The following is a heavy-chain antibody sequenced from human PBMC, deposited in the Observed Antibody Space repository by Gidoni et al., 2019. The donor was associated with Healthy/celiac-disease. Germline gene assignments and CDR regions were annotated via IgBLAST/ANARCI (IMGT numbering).Heavy chain of an antibody. CDR1: GFPFSSYG. V-gene: IGHV3-33*01. D-gene: IGHD1-26*01. Sequence: QVQLVESGGGVVQPGRSLRLSCAASGFPFSSYGLHWVRQAPGKGLEWVAVIWYDGSNKYYADSVKGRFTISRDNSKNTLYLQMNSLRAEDTAVYYCARGRSGSYLLGYWGQGTLVTVSS. CDR3: ARGRSGSYLLGY. J-gene: IGHJ4*02. CDR2: IWYDGSNK.